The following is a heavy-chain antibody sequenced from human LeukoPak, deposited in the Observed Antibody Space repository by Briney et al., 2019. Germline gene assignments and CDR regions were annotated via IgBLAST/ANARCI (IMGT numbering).Heavy chain of an antibody. CDR3: ARPIAAAGSNWFDP. Sequence: SETLSLTCTVSGGSISSSSYYWGWIRQPPGKGLEWIGSIYYSGSTYYNPSLKSRVTISVDTSKNQFSLKLSSVTAADTAVYYCARPIAAAGSNWFDPWGQGTLVTVSS. CDR2: IYYSGST. D-gene: IGHD6-13*01. V-gene: IGHV4-39*01. J-gene: IGHJ5*02. CDR1: GGSISSSSYY.